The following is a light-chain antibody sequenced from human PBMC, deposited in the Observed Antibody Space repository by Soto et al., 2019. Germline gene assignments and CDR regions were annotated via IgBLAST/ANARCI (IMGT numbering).Light chain of an antibody. CDR3: QQSYSYSRT. Sequence: DIVVTQSPDSLAVSLCERATINCKSSQSVLYSSNNKNYLAWYQQKPGKAPKLLIYKASSLESGVPSRFSGSGSGTEFTLTISSLQPDDFAHYYCQQSYSYSRTFGQGTKGDIK. J-gene: IGKJ1*01. CDR1: QSVLYSSNNKNY. V-gene: IGKV4-1*01. CDR2: KAS.